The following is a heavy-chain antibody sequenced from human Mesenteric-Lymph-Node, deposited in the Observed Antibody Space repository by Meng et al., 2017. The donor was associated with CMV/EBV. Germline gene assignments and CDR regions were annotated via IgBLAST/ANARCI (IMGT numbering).Heavy chain of an antibody. D-gene: IGHD6-6*01. CDR1: GDSISSGGYY. CDR2: IYYSGST. Sequence: SETLSLTCTVSGDSISSGGYYWSWIRQHPGKGLEWIGYIYYSGSTYYNPSLKSRVTISVDTSKNQLSLKLRSVAAADTAVYYCAREEIAARPGDDYWGQGTLVTVSS. V-gene: IGHV4-31*03. J-gene: IGHJ4*02. CDR3: AREEIAARPGDDY.